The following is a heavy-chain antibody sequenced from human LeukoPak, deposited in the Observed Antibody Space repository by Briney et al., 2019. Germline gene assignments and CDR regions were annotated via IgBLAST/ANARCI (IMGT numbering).Heavy chain of an antibody. CDR1: GFTFSSYE. V-gene: IGHV3-48*03. J-gene: IGHJ6*02. Sequence: GALRLSCAASGFTFSSYEMNWVRQAPGKGLEWVSYISSSGSTIYYADSVKGRFTISRDNAKNSLYLQMNSLRAEDTAVYYCARDRFIAVAGTSHYYYGMDVWGQGTTVTVSS. CDR3: ARDRFIAVAGTSHYYYGMDV. CDR2: ISSSGSTI. D-gene: IGHD6-19*01.